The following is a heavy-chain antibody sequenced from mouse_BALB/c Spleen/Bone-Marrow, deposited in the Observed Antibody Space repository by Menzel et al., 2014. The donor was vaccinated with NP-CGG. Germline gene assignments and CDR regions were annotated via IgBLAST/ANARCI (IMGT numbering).Heavy chain of an antibody. J-gene: IGHJ3*01. D-gene: IGHD1-2*01. CDR1: GDSITSGY. Sequence: EVHLVESGPSLVKPSQTLSLTCSVTGDSITSGYWNWIRKFPGNKLEYMGYISYSGSTYYNPSLKSRISITRDTSKNQYYLQLNSVTTEDTATYYCARDYGYPAWFAYWGQGTLVTVSA. CDR3: ARDYGYPAWFAY. CDR2: ISYSGST. V-gene: IGHV3-8*02.